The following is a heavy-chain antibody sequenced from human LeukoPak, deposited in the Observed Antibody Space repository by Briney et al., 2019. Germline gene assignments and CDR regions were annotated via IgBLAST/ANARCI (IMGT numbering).Heavy chain of an antibody. CDR2: ISPYNGNT. Sequence: ASVKVSCKASGYNFISYGISWVRQAPGQGLEWMGWISPYNGNTNYAQKLQGRVTMTTDTPTSRAHMELRSLRSDDTAVYYCARGQGYGGGIWGQGTMVTVSS. V-gene: IGHV1-18*01. CDR1: GYNFISYG. CDR3: ARGQGYGGGI. D-gene: IGHD4-23*01. J-gene: IGHJ3*02.